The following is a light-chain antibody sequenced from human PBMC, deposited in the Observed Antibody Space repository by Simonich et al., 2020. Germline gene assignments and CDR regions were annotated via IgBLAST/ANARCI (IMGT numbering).Light chain of an antibody. J-gene: IGLJ3*02. CDR1: ALPKKY. CDR2: EDS. V-gene: IGLV3-10*01. Sequence: SYELTQPPSASVSPGQTARITCSGDALPKKYAYWYQQKSGQAPVLVTYEDSNRPSGVPESCSGSSSGTMATLTISGAQVEDEADYYCYSTDSSGNHRVFGGGTKLTVL. CDR3: YSTDSSGNHRV.